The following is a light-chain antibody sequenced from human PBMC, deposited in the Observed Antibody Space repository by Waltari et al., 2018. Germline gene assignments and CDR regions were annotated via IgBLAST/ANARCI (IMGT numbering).Light chain of an antibody. Sequence: SYELTQPSSVSLSPGQTANITCSGNVLAKKYGRWLQQKPGQAPMLLIYRDNARPPGIPARFSGSSSGTTVTLTISGAHVEDEADYYCYSVSANSWVFGGGTRLTVL. V-gene: IGLV3-27*01. J-gene: IGLJ3*02. CDR2: RDN. CDR1: VLAKKY. CDR3: YSVSANSWV.